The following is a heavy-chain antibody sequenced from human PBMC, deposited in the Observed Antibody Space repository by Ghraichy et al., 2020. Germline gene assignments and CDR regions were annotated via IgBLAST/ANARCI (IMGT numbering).Heavy chain of an antibody. CDR2: IYFGGTA. D-gene: IGHD2-21*01. CDR3: ARFRLGDYSFDP. V-gene: IGHV4-39*01. CDR1: GGSISSTSHY. Sequence: SETLSLTCTVSGGSISSTSHYWGWIRQPPGKGLEWIGSIYFGGTAYYSPSLKSRVTIFVDTSKNQFSLKLTSVTAADTAVYYCARFRLGDYSFDPWGQGTLVAVSS. J-gene: IGHJ5*02.